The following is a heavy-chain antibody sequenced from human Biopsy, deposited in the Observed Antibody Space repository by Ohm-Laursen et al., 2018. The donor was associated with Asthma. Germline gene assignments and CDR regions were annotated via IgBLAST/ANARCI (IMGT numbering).Heavy chain of an antibody. J-gene: IGHJ4*02. CDR2: ISWNSVSL. CDR1: GFDFDDFA. D-gene: IGHD6-19*01. Sequence: SLRLSFTASGFDFDDFAMHWVRKAPGKGLEWVSSISWNSVSLDYAASVKGRFTISRDNAKNSLYLEMNTLTTKDAALYYCAKVAYRSGYMFFDSWGQGTLVTVSS. CDR3: AKVAYRSGYMFFDS. V-gene: IGHV3-9*01.